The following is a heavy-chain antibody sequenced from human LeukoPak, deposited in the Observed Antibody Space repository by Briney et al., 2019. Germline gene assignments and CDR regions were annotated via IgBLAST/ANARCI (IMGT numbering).Heavy chain of an antibody. Sequence: SETLSLTCAVYGGSFSGYYWSWIRQPPGKGLEWIGEINHSGSTNYNPSLKSRVTISVDTSKNQFSLKLSSVTAADTDVYYCARGPSSTMVRGGLDVWGKGTTVTVSS. V-gene: IGHV4-34*01. D-gene: IGHD3-10*01. CDR2: INHSGST. CDR1: GGSFSGYY. CDR3: ARGPSSTMVRGGLDV. J-gene: IGHJ6*04.